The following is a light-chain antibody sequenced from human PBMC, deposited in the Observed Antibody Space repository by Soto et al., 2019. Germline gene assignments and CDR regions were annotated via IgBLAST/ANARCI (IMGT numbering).Light chain of an antibody. V-gene: IGKV3-15*01. CDR3: QQYNNWPPIP. CDR2: GAS. Sequence: EIVMTQSPATLSVSPGERATLSCRASQSVSGNLAWYQQKPGQAPRLLIYGASPRATGIPARLSGSASGTEFTLTISSLQSEDFAVYYCQQYNNWPPIPFGQGTKLEIK. J-gene: IGKJ2*01. CDR1: QSVSGN.